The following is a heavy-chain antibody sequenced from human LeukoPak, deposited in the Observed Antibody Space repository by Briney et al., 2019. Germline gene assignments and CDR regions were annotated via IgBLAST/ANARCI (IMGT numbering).Heavy chain of an antibody. CDR2: IWYDGSKK. D-gene: IGHD4-17*01. CDR3: VRDYGDYFDY. V-gene: IGHV3-33*01. Sequence: GGSLRLSCAASGFTFSSNGIHWVRQAPGKGLEWAAVIWYDGSKKYYADSVKGRFTISRDNSKNMLYLQMDSLRAEDTALYYCVRDYGDYFDYWGQGTLVTVSS. J-gene: IGHJ4*02. CDR1: GFTFSSNG.